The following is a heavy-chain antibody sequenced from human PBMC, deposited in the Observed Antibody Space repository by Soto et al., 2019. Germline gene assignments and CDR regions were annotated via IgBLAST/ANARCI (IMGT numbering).Heavy chain of an antibody. J-gene: IGHJ4*02. V-gene: IGHV4-59*01. CDR2: IHYSGTT. D-gene: IGHD2-21*01. CDR3: ARYNSYSIDY. Sequence: VQLQESGPGLVKPSETLSLTCTVSGTSLSSYYWSWIRQPPGKGLEWIANIHYSGTTNYNPSLARRVILAVETSKKQFSMKMTSVTAADRAMYFCARYNSYSIDYWVLVTLVTVSS. CDR1: GTSLSSYY.